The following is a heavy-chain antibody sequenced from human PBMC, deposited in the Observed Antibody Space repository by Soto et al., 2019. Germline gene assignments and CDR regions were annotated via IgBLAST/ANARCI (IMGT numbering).Heavy chain of an antibody. V-gene: IGHV3-33*01. CDR3: AREGASGSYYTPY. Sequence: QVQLVESGGGVVQPGRSLRLSCAASGFTFSIYGMHWVRQAPGKGLEWVAVIWYDGSNKYHADSVKGRFTISRDNSKNTLYLQMNSRRAEDTAVYYCAREGASGSYYTPYWGQGTLVTVSS. D-gene: IGHD3-10*01. CDR1: GFTFSIYG. CDR2: IWYDGSNK. J-gene: IGHJ4*02.